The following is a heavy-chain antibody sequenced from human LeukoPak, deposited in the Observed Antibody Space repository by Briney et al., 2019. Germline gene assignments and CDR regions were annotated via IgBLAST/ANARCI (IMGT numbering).Heavy chain of an antibody. Sequence: SETLSLTCAVYGGSFSGYYWSWIRQPPGKGLEWIGEINHSGSTNYNPSLKSRVTISVDTSKNQFSLKLSSVTAADTAVYYCARGGYSYYWWFDPWGQGTLVTVSS. CDR3: ARGGYSYYWWFDP. CDR2: INHSGST. CDR1: GGSFSGYY. J-gene: IGHJ5*02. V-gene: IGHV4-34*01. D-gene: IGHD5-18*01.